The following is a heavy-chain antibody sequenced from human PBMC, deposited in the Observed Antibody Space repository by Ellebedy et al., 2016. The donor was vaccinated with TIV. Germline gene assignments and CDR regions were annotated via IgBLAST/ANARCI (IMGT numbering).Heavy chain of an antibody. D-gene: IGHD1-7*01. CDR2: IHYTGAT. CDR1: GGSINGHY. Sequence: MPSETLSLTCTVSGGSINGHYWSWIRQPPGKGLESLGFIHYTGATKYTPALQSRVTISLDASKNQFSLKLTSVTAADTAVYYCTRGYGSTWPTSNYWGQGTLVTVS. J-gene: IGHJ4*02. V-gene: IGHV4-59*11. CDR3: TRGYGSTWPTSNY.